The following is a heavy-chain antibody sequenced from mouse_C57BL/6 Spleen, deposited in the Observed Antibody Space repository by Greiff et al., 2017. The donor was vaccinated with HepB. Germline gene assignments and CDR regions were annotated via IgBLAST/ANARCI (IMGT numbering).Heavy chain of an antibody. V-gene: IGHV3-6*01. J-gene: IGHJ1*03. CDR3: AREGVYYSNLHWYFDV. CDR2: ISYDGSN. D-gene: IGHD2-5*01. Sequence: EVQLVESGPGLVKPSQSLSLTCSVTGYSITSGYYWNWIRQFPGNKLEWMGYISYDGSNNYNPSLKNRISITRDTSKNQFFLKLNSVTTEDTATYYCAREGVYYSNLHWYFDVWGTGTTVTVSS. CDR1: GYSITSGYY.